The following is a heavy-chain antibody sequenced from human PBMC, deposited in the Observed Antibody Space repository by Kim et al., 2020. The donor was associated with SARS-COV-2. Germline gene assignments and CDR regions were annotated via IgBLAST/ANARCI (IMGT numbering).Heavy chain of an antibody. D-gene: IGHD1-26*01. CDR3: ARDCADERYSGDAFDI. CDR2: ISAYNGNT. CDR1: GYTFTSYG. Sequence: ASVKVSCKASGYTFTSYGISWVRQAPGQGLEWMGWISAYNGNTNYAQKLQGRVTMTTDTSTSTAYMELRSLRSDDTAVYYCARDCADERYSGDAFDIWGQGTMVTVSS. V-gene: IGHV1-18*01. J-gene: IGHJ3*02.